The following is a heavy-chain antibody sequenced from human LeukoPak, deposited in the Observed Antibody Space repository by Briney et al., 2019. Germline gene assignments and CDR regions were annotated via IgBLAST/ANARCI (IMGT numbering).Heavy chain of an antibody. J-gene: IGHJ4*02. CDR2: ISGSGGST. CDR1: GYTFSGYA. D-gene: IGHD3-10*01. Sequence: GGSLRLSCAASGYTFSGYAMSWVRQAPGKGLEWVSAISGSGGSTYYADSVKGRFTISRDNAKNSLYLQMNSLRAEDTAVYYCARDGGGFGELPFDYWGQGTLVTVSS. CDR3: ARDGGGFGELPFDY. V-gene: IGHV3-23*01.